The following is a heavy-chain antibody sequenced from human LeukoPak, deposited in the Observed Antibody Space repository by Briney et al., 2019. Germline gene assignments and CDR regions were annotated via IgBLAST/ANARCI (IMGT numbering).Heavy chain of an antibody. D-gene: IGHD3-10*01. CDR3: ARDLRYYGSGSYRY. CDR1: GYTFTGYY. V-gene: IGHV1-2*06. Sequence: ASVKVSCKASGYTFTGYYMHWVRQAPGQGLEWMGRINPNSGGTNYAQKFQDRVTMTRDTSISTAYMELSRLRSDDTAVYYCARDLRYYGSGSYRYWGQGTLVTVSS. J-gene: IGHJ4*02. CDR2: INPNSGGT.